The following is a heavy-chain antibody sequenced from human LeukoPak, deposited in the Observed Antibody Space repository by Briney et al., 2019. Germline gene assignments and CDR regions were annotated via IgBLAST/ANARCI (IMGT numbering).Heavy chain of an antibody. D-gene: IGHD3/OR15-3a*01. J-gene: IGHJ4*02. CDR1: GVSISSSNSY. V-gene: IGHV4-39*01. Sequence: SETLSLTCTVSGVSISSSNSYWGWIRQPPGKGLEWIGSIYYTGNTYYNASLKSRVTISIDTSKNQISLRLTSVTAADTAVYYCARQTGSGLFILPGGQGTLVTVSS. CDR2: IYYTGNT. CDR3: ARQTGSGLFILP.